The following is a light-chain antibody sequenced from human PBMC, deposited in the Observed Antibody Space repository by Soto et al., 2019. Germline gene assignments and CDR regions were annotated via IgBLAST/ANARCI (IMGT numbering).Light chain of an antibody. CDR1: SSDVGGYNY. V-gene: IGLV2-14*01. J-gene: IGLJ1*01. Sequence: QSALTQPASVSGSPGQSITISCTGTSSDVGGYNYVSWYQQHPGKAPKLMIYDVSNRPSGVSNRFSGSKSGNTASVTISGLQAEDEADYYCSSYTSSSPHVFGTGTKVTV. CDR3: SSYTSSSPHV. CDR2: DVS.